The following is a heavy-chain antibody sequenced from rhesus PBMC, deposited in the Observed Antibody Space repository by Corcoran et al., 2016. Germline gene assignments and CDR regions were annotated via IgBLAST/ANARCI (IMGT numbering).Heavy chain of an antibody. CDR3: ARGKYTYFDY. D-gene: IGHD1-44*01. J-gene: IGHJ4*01. CDR2: IGGSSAST. CDR1: GYSISSGYG. V-gene: IGHV4-127*01. Sequence: QVQLQESGPGLVKPSETLSLTCAVSGYSISSGYGWSWFRQPPGKGLEWIGFIGGSSASTNYNPSRKSRVTISKDTSKNQFALKLSSGTAADTAVYYCARGKYTYFDYWGQGVLVTVSS.